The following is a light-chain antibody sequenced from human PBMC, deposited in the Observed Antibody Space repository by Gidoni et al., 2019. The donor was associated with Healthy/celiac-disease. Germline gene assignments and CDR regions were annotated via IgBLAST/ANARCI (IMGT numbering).Light chain of an antibody. CDR1: QGISSY. CDR3: QQYYSYPPRGR. CDR2: AAS. V-gene: IGKV1-8*01. J-gene: IGKJ1*01. Sequence: AIRMTQSPSSLSASTGDRVTITCRASQGISSYLAWYQQKPGKAPKLLVYAASTLQSGVPSRFSGSGSGTDFTLTISCLQSEDFATYYCQQYYSYPPRGRFGQGTKVEIK.